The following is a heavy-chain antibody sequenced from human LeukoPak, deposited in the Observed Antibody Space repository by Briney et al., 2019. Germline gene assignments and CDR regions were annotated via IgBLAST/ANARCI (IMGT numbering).Heavy chain of an antibody. J-gene: IGHJ4*02. CDR2: LGGSGINT. D-gene: IGHD3-22*01. CDR3: ARDLGAFAVITPFDY. Sequence: GGSLRLSCAASGFTFSNYAMSWVRQAPGKGLEWVSALGGSGINTYYADSVKGRFTISRDNSKNTLYLQLNSLRSDDTAVYYCARDLGAFAVITPFDYWGQGTLVTVSS. V-gene: IGHV3-23*01. CDR1: GFTFSNYA.